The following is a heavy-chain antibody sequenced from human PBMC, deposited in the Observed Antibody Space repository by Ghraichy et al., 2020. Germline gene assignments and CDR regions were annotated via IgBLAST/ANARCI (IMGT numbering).Heavy chain of an antibody. V-gene: IGHV4-59*01. D-gene: IGHD3-22*01. J-gene: IGHJ4*02. CDR2: IYYSGST. Sequence: GSLRLSCTVSGGSISSYYWSWIRQPPGKGLEWIGYIYYSGSTNYNPSLKSRVTISVDTSKNQFSLKLSSVTAADTAVYYCAGGGRYYDSSGPWGYWGQGTLVTVSS. CDR3: AGGGRYYDSSGPWGY. CDR1: GGSISSYY.